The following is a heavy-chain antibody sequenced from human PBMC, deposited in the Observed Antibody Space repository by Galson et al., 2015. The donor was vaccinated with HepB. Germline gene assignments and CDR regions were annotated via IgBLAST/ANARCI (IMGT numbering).Heavy chain of an antibody. J-gene: IGHJ4*02. CDR2: IWYDGSNK. V-gene: IGHV3-33*06. CDR3: AKGYDSSASHAGGVEFDY. CDR1: GFTFSSYG. D-gene: IGHD3-22*01. Sequence: SLRLSCAASGFTFSSYGMHWVRQAPGKGLEWVAVIWYDGSNKYYADSVKGRFTISRDNSKNTLYLQMNSLRAEDTAVYYCAKGYDSSASHAGGVEFDYWGQGTLVTVSS.